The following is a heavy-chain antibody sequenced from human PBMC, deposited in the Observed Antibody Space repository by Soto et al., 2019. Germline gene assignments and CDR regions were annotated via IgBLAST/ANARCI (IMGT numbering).Heavy chain of an antibody. Sequence: QVQLVQSGAEVKKPGASVKVSCKASGYTFTSYYMHWVRQAPGQGLEWMGIINPSGGSTSYAQKFQGRVTMTRDTATSTVYMELSSLRSEDTAVYYCARGLKFLEWAHYYYYGMDVWGQGTTVTVSS. D-gene: IGHD3-3*01. CDR1: GYTFTSYY. J-gene: IGHJ6*02. CDR2: INPSGGST. V-gene: IGHV1-46*01. CDR3: ARGLKFLEWAHYYYYGMDV.